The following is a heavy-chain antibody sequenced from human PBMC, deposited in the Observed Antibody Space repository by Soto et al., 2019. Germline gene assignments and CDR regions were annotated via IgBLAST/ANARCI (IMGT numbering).Heavy chain of an antibody. Sequence: SETLSLTCTVSGGSITSYYWSWIRQPVGRGLEWIGRIYTSGSTNYNPSLKSRVTMSVDRSKNQFSLRLSSATAADTAVYYCARTSSRWYYFDFWGQGTLVTVSS. D-gene: IGHD6-13*01. CDR3: ARTSSRWYYFDF. J-gene: IGHJ4*02. CDR1: GGSITSYY. V-gene: IGHV4-4*07. CDR2: IYTSGST.